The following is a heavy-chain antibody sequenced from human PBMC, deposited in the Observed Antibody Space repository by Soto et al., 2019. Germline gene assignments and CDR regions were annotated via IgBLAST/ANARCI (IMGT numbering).Heavy chain of an antibody. V-gene: IGHV3-23*01. J-gene: IGHJ4*02. Sequence: EVQLLESGGGLVQPGGSLRLSCAASGFTFSSYAMSWVRQAPGKGLEWVSAISGSGGSTYYADSVKGRFTISRDNSKNTLYLQMNSLRAEDKAVYYCAKDGAYGDYFDYWGQGTLVTVSS. CDR2: ISGSGGST. D-gene: IGHD4-17*01. CDR3: AKDGAYGDYFDY. CDR1: GFTFSSYA.